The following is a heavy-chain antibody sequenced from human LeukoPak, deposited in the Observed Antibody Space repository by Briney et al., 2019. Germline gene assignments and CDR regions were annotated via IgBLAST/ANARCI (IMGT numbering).Heavy chain of an antibody. Sequence: GSLRLSCAASGFTASSNYMSWVRQAPGKGLEWVSVIYPGGSTYYADSVKGRFTISRDNSKSTLYLQMNSLRVEDTAVYYCTGRGLYSSSWWAFDVWGQGTVVTVSS. CDR2: IYPGGST. CDR1: GFTASSNY. V-gene: IGHV3-53*01. D-gene: IGHD6-13*01. CDR3: TGRGLYSSSWWAFDV. J-gene: IGHJ3*01.